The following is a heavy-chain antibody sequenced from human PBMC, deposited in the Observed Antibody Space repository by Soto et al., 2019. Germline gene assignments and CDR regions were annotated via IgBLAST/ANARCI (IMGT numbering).Heavy chain of an antibody. Sequence: QVQLVESGGGVVQPGRSLRLSCAASGFTFSSYGMHWVRQAPGKGLEWVAVISYDGSNKYYADSVKGRFTISRDNSKNTLYLQMSSLRAEDTAVYYCAKDYRRYYFDYWGQGTLVTVSS. J-gene: IGHJ4*02. CDR2: ISYDGSNK. D-gene: IGHD3-16*02. CDR3: AKDYRRYYFDY. CDR1: GFTFSSYG. V-gene: IGHV3-30*18.